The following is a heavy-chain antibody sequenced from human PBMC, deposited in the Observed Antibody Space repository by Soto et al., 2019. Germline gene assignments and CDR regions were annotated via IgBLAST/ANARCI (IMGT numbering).Heavy chain of an antibody. V-gene: IGHV1-69*02. D-gene: IGHD4-17*01. CDR2: IIPILGIA. CDR1: AGTFSSYT. J-gene: IGHJ4*02. CDR3: ARGGYGDDVRPYGLVY. Sequence: QVQLVQSGAEVKKPGSSVKVSCKASAGTFSSYTISWERQAPGQGLEWMGRIIPILGIANYARKFQGRVTITADKSTSTAYMELSSLRSEDTAVYYCARGGYGDDVRPYGLVYWGQGTLVTVSS.